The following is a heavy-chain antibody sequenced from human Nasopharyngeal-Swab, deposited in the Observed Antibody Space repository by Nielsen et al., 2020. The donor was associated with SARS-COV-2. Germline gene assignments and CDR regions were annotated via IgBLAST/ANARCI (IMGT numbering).Heavy chain of an antibody. J-gene: IGHJ4*02. V-gene: IGHV3-30-3*01. CDR3: ARDRMWFGELFYFDY. CDR2: VSHDGSNK. D-gene: IGHD3-10*01. Sequence: GGSLRLSCVPSGFSFSSYAMHWVRQAPGKGLEWVAVVSHDGSNKYHAESVKGRFTISRDNSKNTLYLQMNSLRAEDTAVYYCARDRMWFGELFYFDYWGQGALVTVSS. CDR1: GFSFSSYA.